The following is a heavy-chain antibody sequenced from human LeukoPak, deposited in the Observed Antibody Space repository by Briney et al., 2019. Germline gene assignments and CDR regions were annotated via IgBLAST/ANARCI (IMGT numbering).Heavy chain of an antibody. Sequence: ASVTVSCKASGYSFTSYDINWVRQATGQGLGWVGWMYPNSGNTGYAQKFQGRVSMTRNTPRSTAYMELSSLKSEDTAGYYCAMAERIAARCGYNWFVPWGGRTRVSVSS. CDR1: GYSFTSYD. V-gene: IGHV1-8*01. J-gene: IGHJ5*02. CDR3: AMAERIAARCGYNWFVP. D-gene: IGHD6-6*01. CDR2: MYPNSGNT.